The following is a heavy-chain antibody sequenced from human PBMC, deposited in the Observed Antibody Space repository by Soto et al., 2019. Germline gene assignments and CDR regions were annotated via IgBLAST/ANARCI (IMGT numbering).Heavy chain of an antibody. Sequence: ETLFLTCTVSGGSISSYYWSWILQPPGKGLEWIGYIYYSGSTNYNPSLKSRVTISVDTSKNQFSLKLSSVTAADTAVYYCARDRLMVRGSTYYYYGMDVWGQGTTVTVAS. J-gene: IGHJ6*02. D-gene: IGHD3-10*01. CDR2: IYYSGST. CDR1: GGSISSYY. V-gene: IGHV4-59*01. CDR3: ARDRLMVRGSTYYYYGMDV.